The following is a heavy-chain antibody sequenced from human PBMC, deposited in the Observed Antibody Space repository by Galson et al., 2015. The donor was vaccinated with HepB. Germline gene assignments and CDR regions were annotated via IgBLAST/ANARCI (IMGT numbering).Heavy chain of an antibody. CDR2: IKNSSSKK. J-gene: IGHJ3*01. Sequence: SLRLSCAASGFTFSGYYMGWVRQAPGKGLEWMSNIKNSSSKKFYADSVKGRFTISRDNSRNSLYLQMNSLRADDTATYYCARDRISGGYKHSFDVWGQGAMVTVSS. V-gene: IGHV3-7*03. D-gene: IGHD1-26*01. CDR3: ARDRISGGYKHSFDV. CDR1: GFTFSGYY.